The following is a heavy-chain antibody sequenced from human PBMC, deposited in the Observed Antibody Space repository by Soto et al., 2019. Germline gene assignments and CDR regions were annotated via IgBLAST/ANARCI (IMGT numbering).Heavy chain of an antibody. V-gene: IGHV4-30-4*01. CDR1: GGSLSSGNFY. J-gene: IGHJ4*01. CDR2: IYYTGST. D-gene: IGHD1-26*01. Sequence: SETLSLTCTVSGGSLSSGNFYWSWIRQPPGKGPELIGYIYYTGSTYYNPSLKSRVSISLDTSKNQFSLKLTSVTAADTAVYFCARGSGNYYSGRYFDSWGHGTLATVSS. CDR3: ARGSGNYYSGRYFDS.